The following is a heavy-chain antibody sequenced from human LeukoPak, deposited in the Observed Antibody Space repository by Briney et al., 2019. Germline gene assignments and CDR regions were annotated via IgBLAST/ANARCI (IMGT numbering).Heavy chain of an antibody. Sequence: GGSLRLSCAASGFTFSSYAMSWVRQAPGKGLEWVSAISGSGGSTYYADSVKGRFTISRDNSKNTLCLQMNSLRAEDTAVYYCAKGRGDYVSEYFQHWGQGTLVTVSS. CDR1: GFTFSSYA. V-gene: IGHV3-23*01. D-gene: IGHD4-17*01. CDR2: ISGSGGST. J-gene: IGHJ1*01. CDR3: AKGRGDYVSEYFQH.